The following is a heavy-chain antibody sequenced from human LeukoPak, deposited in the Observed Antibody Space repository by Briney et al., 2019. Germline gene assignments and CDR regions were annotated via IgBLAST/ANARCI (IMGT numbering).Heavy chain of an antibody. V-gene: IGHV3-23*01. CDR1: GFSFNNNA. J-gene: IGHJ3*01. CDR3: ARCTASCYANAFDV. CDR2: INGGGDAT. D-gene: IGHD2-2*01. Sequence: WSLRLSCAASGFSFNNNAMSWVRQAPGKGLEWVSAINGGGDATEYADSVKGRFTISRDNSKKTLYLQMNSLRPEDTAVYYCARCTASCYANAFDVWGQGTLLTVSS.